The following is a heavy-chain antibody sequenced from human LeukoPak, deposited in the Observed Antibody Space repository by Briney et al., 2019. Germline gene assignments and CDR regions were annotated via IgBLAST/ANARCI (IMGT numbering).Heavy chain of an antibody. D-gene: IGHD2-21*02. CDR2: INPNSGGT. CDR1: GYTFTGYY. CDR3: ARERIVVVTLSGGIEI. V-gene: IGHV1-2*02. Sequence: ASVKVSCKASGYTFTGYYIHWVRQAPGQGLEWMGWINPNSGGTKYAQKFQGRVNVTRDTSISTVYMELSSLTSDDTAVYYCARERIVVVTLSGGIEIWGQGTMVSVSS. J-gene: IGHJ3*02.